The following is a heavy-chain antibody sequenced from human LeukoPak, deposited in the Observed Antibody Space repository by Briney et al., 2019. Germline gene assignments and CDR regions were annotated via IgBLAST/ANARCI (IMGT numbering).Heavy chain of an antibody. Sequence: PGRSLRLSCAASGFTFSSYGMHWVRQAPGKGLEWVAVISYDGSNKYYADSVKGRFTISRDNSKNTLYLQMNSLRAEDTAVYYCAKDRRYDILTGPFDYWGQGTLVTVSS. CDR2: ISYDGSNK. J-gene: IGHJ4*02. V-gene: IGHV3-30*18. CDR1: GFTFSSYG. CDR3: AKDRRYDILTGPFDY. D-gene: IGHD3-9*01.